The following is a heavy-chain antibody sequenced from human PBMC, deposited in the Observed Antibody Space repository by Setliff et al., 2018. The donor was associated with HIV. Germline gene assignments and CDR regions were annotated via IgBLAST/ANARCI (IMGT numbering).Heavy chain of an antibody. CDR1: GGFISSSSYY. Sequence: SETLSLTCTVSGGFISSSSYYWGWIRQPPGKGLEWIGSIFNDGRTYYNPSLKSRITIPMDTSTNQFSLKLGSVTAADTAVYFCARHFPSISLFFGDPGPFDRWGQGALVTVSS. CDR2: IFNDGRT. V-gene: IGHV4-39*01. J-gene: IGHJ4*02. CDR3: ARHFPSISLFFGDPGPFDR. D-gene: IGHD3-10*01.